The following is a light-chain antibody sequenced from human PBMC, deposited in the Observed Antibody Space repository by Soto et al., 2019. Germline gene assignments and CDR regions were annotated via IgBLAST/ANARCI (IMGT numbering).Light chain of an antibody. J-gene: IGKJ1*01. CDR3: QQYNSYAWT. CDR2: KAS. Sequence: DIQMTQSPSTLSASVGDRVTITCRASQSISSWLAWYQQKPGKAPKLLIYKASSLESGVPSRFSGRGSGTEFTLSISSLHPDDLATYYCQQYNSYAWTFGQGTKVEIK. V-gene: IGKV1-5*03. CDR1: QSISSW.